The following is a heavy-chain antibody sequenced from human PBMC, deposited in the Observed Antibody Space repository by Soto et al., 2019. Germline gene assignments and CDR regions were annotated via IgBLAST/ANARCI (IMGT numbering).Heavy chain of an antibody. Sequence: QVQVVESGGGVVQPGRSLRLSCAASGFTLSTYAMHWVRQAPGKGLEWLAVISYDGSRTHYAGSMEGRFTISRDTSKNTLYLQMNSLRPEDTAVYFCGREQNSVYYRTADYWGQGTLVTVSS. J-gene: IGHJ4*02. V-gene: IGHV3-30-3*01. CDR1: GFTLSTYA. CDR3: GREQNSVYYRTADY. D-gene: IGHD3-22*01. CDR2: ISYDGSRT.